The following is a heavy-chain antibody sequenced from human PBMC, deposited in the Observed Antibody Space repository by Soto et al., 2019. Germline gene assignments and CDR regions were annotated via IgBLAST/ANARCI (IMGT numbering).Heavy chain of an antibody. CDR3: ARHVGYYDSSGSPFDY. J-gene: IGHJ4*02. CDR2: IYYSGST. Sequence: SETLSLTCTVSGGSISSYYWSWIRQPPGKGLEWIGYIYYSGSTNYNPSLKSRVTISVDTSKNQFSLKLSPVTAADTAVYYCARHVGYYDSSGSPFDYWGQGTLVTVSS. V-gene: IGHV4-59*08. CDR1: GGSISSYY. D-gene: IGHD3-22*01.